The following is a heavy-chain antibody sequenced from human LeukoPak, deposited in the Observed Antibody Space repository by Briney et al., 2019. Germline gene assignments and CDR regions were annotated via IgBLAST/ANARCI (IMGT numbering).Heavy chain of an antibody. J-gene: IGHJ4*02. D-gene: IGHD5-18*01. Sequence: SETLSLTCTVSGGSISSSSYYWGWIRQPPGKGLEWIGSIYYSGSTYYNPSLKSRVTISVDTSKNQFSLKLSSVTAADTAVYYCARRSYGLLYFDYWGQGTLVTVSP. V-gene: IGHV4-39*01. CDR2: IYYSGST. CDR3: ARRSYGLLYFDY. CDR1: GGSISSSSYY.